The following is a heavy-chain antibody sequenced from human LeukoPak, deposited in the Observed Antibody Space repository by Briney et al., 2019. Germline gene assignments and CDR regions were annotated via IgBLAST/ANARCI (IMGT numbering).Heavy chain of an antibody. CDR2: ISGSGGST. J-gene: IGHJ4*02. V-gene: IGHV3-23*01. CDR1: GFTFSSYA. Sequence: PGGSLRLSCAASGFTFSSYAMSWVRQAPGKGLEWVSAISGSGGSTYYADSVKGRFTISRDNSKNTLYLQVNSLRAEDTAVYYCAKRDLGYCSGGSCYGFDYWGQGTLVTVSS. D-gene: IGHD2-15*01. CDR3: AKRDLGYCSGGSCYGFDY.